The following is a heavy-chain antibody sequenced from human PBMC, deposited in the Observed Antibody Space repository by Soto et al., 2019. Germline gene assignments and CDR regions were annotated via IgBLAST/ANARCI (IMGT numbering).Heavy chain of an antibody. Sequence: PGGSLRLSCASSGFTFSSYSMNWVRQAPGKGLEWVSYISSSSSTIYYADSVKGRFTISRDNAKNSLYLQMNSLRAEDTAVYYCARAVYSGSRHDAFDIWGQGTMVTVSS. CDR3: ARAVYSGSRHDAFDI. D-gene: IGHD1-26*01. CDR2: ISSSSSTI. CDR1: GFTFSSYS. J-gene: IGHJ3*02. V-gene: IGHV3-48*04.